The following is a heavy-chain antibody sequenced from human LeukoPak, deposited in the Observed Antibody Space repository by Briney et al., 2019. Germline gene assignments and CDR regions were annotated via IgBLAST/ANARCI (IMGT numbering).Heavy chain of an antibody. D-gene: IGHD2/OR15-2a*01. CDR1: GFSFSVYW. CDR2: IKQDGSEK. Sequence: GGSLRLSCAASGFSFSVYWMSWVCQAPGKGLEWVANIKQDGSEKYYVDSVKGRFTISRDNAKNSLYLQMNSLRAEDTALYYCATFSSYYMDVWGKGTTVTVSS. J-gene: IGHJ6*03. CDR3: ATFSSYYMDV. V-gene: IGHV3-7*01.